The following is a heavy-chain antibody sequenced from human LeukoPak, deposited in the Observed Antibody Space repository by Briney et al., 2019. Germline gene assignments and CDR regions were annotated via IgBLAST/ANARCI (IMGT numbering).Heavy chain of an antibody. CDR2: IYYSGST. CDR1: GGSISSYY. CDR3: ARVGSYDSSGPLGDWFDP. D-gene: IGHD3-22*01. J-gene: IGHJ5*02. Sequence: PSETLPLTCTVSGGSISSYYWSWIRQPPGKGLEWIEYIYYSGSTNYNPSLKSRVTISVDTSKNQFSLKLSSVTAADTAVYYCARVGSYDSSGPLGDWFDPWGQGTLVTVSS. V-gene: IGHV4-59*01.